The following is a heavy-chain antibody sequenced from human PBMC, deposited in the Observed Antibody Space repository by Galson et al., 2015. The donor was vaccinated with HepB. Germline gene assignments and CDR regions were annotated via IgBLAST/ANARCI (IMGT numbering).Heavy chain of an antibody. V-gene: IGHV3-30-3*01. CDR3: ARAPRGAAAPYYFDY. CDR2: ISFDGGNK. CDR1: GFTFSSCA. D-gene: IGHD6-13*01. J-gene: IGHJ4*02. Sequence: SLRLSCAASGFTFSSCAMHWVRQAPGKGLEWVAVISFDGGNKYYAESVKGRFTISRDSSKNTLSLQMNSLRTEDTAVYYCARAPRGAAAPYYFDYWGQGTLVTVSS.